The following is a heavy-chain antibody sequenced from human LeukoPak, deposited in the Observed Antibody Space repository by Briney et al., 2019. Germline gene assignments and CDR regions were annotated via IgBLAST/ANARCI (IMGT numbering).Heavy chain of an antibody. D-gene: IGHD5-24*01. Sequence: SVKVSCKASGGTFSSYAISWVRQAPGQGLEWMGRIIPILGIANYAQKFQGRVTITADKSTSTAYMELSSLRSEDTAVDYCARDGGPPTSVEMATIWPRAFDIWGQGTMVTVSS. CDR1: GGTFSSYA. CDR3: ARDGGPPTSVEMATIWPRAFDI. CDR2: IIPILGIA. V-gene: IGHV1-69*04. J-gene: IGHJ3*02.